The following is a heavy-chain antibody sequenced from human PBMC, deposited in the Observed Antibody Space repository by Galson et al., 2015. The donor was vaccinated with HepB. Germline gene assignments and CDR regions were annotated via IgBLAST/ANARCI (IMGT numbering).Heavy chain of an antibody. CDR1: GFTFSNYA. CDR2: ISGSGGAT. CDR3: AKDYGDFLNWFDP. V-gene: IGHV3-23*01. Sequence: SLRLSCAASGFTFSNYAMTWVRQAPGKGLEWVSSISGSGGATYYADSVKGRFTISRDKSKNTLYLQMNSLRAEDAALYYCAKDYGDFLNWFDPWGQGTLVTVSS. D-gene: IGHD4-17*01. J-gene: IGHJ5*02.